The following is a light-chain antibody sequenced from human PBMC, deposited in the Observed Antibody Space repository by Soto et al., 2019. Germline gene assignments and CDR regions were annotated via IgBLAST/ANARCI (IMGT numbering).Light chain of an antibody. CDR2: DAS. Sequence: DIQMTQSPSSLSASVGDRVTITCQASQDISNYLNWYQQKPGKAPKLLIYDASNLETGVPSRFSGSGSGTDFTFTISSLQPEDIATYYCQHYDNLLLAFTFGPGTKVDIK. J-gene: IGKJ3*01. CDR3: QHYDNLLLAFT. CDR1: QDISNY. V-gene: IGKV1-33*01.